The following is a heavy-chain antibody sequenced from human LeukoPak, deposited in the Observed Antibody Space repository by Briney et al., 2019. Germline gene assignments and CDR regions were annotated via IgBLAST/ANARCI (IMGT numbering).Heavy chain of an antibody. CDR1: GFTFSSSA. D-gene: IGHD2-2*01. Sequence: GGSLRLSCAASGFTFSSSAMSWVRQAPGKGLEWVSAISGSGDSTYYADSVKGRFTISRDNSKNTLYLQMNSLRAEDTAIYYCAKDRDIVEVPAATDYYFDYWGQGTLVTVSS. V-gene: IGHV3-23*01. CDR3: AKDRDIVEVPAATDYYFDY. CDR2: ISGSGDST. J-gene: IGHJ4*02.